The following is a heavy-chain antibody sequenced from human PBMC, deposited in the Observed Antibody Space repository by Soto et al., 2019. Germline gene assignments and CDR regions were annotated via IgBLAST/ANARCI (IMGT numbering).Heavy chain of an antibody. V-gene: IGHV4-34*01. CDR1: GGSFSGYY. CDR3: ARGLAVGWPFDY. Sequence: QVQLQQWGAGLLKPSETLSLTCAVYGGSFSGYYWSWIRQPPGKGLEWIGEINHSGSTNYNPSLKSRVTISVDTSKNQFSLKLSSVTAADTAVYYCARGLAVGWPFDYWGQGTLVTVSS. J-gene: IGHJ4*02. D-gene: IGHD3-3*02. CDR2: INHSGST.